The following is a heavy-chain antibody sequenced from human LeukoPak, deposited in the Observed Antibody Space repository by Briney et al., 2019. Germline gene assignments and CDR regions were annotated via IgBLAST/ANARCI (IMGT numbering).Heavy chain of an antibody. V-gene: IGHV3-7*01. J-gene: IGHJ4*02. CDR3: VREAYAFWTDSYYYFDY. D-gene: IGHD3/OR15-3a*01. CDR2: IKEDGTEK. CDR1: GFTFSSYW. Sequence: GGSLRLSCAASGFTFSSYWMHWVRQAPGKGLEWVAHIKEDGTEKDYVNSVKGRFTISRDNARNALYLQMNSLRAEDTAVYYCVREAYAFWTDSYYYFDYWGQETLVTVSS.